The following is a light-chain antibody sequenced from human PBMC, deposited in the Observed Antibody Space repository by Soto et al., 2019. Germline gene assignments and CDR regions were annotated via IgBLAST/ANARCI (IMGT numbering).Light chain of an antibody. Sequence: EIVLTQSPATLSLSPGERATLSCRASQRVSSYLAWYQQKPDQAPRLLIYDASNRATGIPARFSGSGSGTDFTLTISSLEPEDFAVYYCQQRSNWHRVTFGPGTKVDIK. V-gene: IGKV3-11*01. CDR3: QQRSNWHRVT. CDR2: DAS. CDR1: QRVSSY. J-gene: IGKJ3*01.